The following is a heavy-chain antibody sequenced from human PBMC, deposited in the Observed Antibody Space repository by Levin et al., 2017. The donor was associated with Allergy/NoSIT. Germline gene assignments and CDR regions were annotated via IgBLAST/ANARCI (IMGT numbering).Heavy chain of an antibody. D-gene: IGHD6-6*01. CDR2: ISSSSSYI. CDR1: GFTFSSYS. CDR3: AREGSSPGGMDV. V-gene: IGHV3-21*01. Sequence: PGGSLRLSCAASGFTFSSYSMNWVRQAPGKGLEWVSSISSSSSYIYYADSVKGRFTISRDNAKNSLYLQMNSLRAEDTAVYYCAREGSSPGGMDVWGQGTTVTVSS. J-gene: IGHJ6*02.